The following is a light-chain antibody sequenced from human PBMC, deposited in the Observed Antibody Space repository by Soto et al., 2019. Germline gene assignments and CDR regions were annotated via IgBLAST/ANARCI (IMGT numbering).Light chain of an antibody. J-gene: IGLJ1*01. CDR3: CSYAGSPRYV. CDR1: SSDVGGYNY. Sequence: QSVLTQPRSVSGSPGQSFTISCTGTSSDVGGYNYVSWYQQHPGKSPKVMIYDVSERPSGGPDRFSGSKSGNTASLTISGLQAEDEADYYCCSYAGSPRYVFGTGTKRTVL. CDR2: DVS. V-gene: IGLV2-11*01.